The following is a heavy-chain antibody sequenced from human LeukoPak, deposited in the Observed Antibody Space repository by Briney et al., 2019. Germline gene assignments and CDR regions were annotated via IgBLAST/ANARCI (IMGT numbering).Heavy chain of an antibody. CDR1: GGSISSYY. CDR2: IYSSGST. Sequence: SETLSLTCTVSGGSISSYYWGWIRQPAGGGLEWIGRIYSSGSTNYNPSLKSRVTVSVDTSKNQFSLKLSSVTAADTAMYYCARAAKYGSGSYYSFDYWGQGTLVTLSS. J-gene: IGHJ4*02. CDR3: ARAAKYGSGSYYSFDY. V-gene: IGHV4-4*07. D-gene: IGHD3-10*01.